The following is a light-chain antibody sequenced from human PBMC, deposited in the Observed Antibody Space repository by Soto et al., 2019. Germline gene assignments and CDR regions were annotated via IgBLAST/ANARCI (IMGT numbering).Light chain of an antibody. J-gene: IGKJ5*01. CDR2: TLS. CDR3: MQRIDFPIT. CDR1: KSLLDRNDGNSY. Sequence: IVMTQTPLSLPVAPGEPAYISCRSCKSLLDRNDGNSYVDWYLQKRGQSPQLLIYTLSYRASGVPDRFSGSGSGTDFTLKISRVEADNVGVYYCMQRIDFPITFGQGTRLEIK. V-gene: IGKV2-40*01.